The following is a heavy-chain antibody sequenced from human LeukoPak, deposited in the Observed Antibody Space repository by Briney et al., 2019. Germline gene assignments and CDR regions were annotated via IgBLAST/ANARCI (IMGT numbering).Heavy chain of an antibody. D-gene: IGHD3-10*02. CDR3: ARITMSVAFDI. CDR2: IYTSGST. CDR1: GGSISSYY. V-gene: IGHV4-4*07. J-gene: IGHJ3*02. Sequence: NTSETLSPTCTVSGGSISSYYWSWIRQPAGKGPEWIGRIYTSGSTNYNPSLKSRVTMSVDTSKNQFSLKLSSVTAADTAVYYCARITMSVAFDIWGQGTMVTVSS.